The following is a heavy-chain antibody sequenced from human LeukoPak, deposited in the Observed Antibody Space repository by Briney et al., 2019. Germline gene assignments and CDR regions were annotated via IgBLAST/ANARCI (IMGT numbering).Heavy chain of an antibody. CDR2: IKQDGSEK. D-gene: IGHD3-22*01. J-gene: IGHJ3*02. CDR1: GFTFSSYW. Sequence: SGGSLRLSCAASGFTFSSYWMSWVRQAPGKGLEWVANIKQDGSEKYYVDSVKGRFTISRDNAKNSLYLQMNSLRAEDTAVYYCARPPYYYDSSGSDDAFDIWGQGTMVTVSS. V-gene: IGHV3-7*02. CDR3: ARPPYYYDSSGSDDAFDI.